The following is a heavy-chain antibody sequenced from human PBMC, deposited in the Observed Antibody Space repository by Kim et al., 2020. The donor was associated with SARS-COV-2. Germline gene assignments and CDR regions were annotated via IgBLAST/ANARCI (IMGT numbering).Heavy chain of an antibody. CDR2: IYYSGST. V-gene: IGHV4-39*01. CDR3: ARVMLTMVRGQNAFDI. CDR1: GGSISSSSYY. D-gene: IGHD3-10*01. Sequence: SETLSLTCTVSGGSISSSSYYWGWIRQPPGKGLEWIGSIYYSGSTYYNPSLKSRVTISVDTSKNQFSLKLSSVTAADTAVYYCARVMLTMVRGQNAFDIWGQGTMVTVSS. J-gene: IGHJ3*02.